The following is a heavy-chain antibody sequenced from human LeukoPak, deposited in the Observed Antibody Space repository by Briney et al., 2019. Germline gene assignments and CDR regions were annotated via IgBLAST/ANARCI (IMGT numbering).Heavy chain of an antibody. J-gene: IGHJ4*02. CDR1: GGSFSGYY. V-gene: IGHV4-34*01. D-gene: IGHD3-10*01. CDR3: ARLYGSGSYYRH. CDR2: INQSGST. Sequence: SETLSLTCTVYGGSFSGYYWGWIRQPPGKGLEWIGEINQSGSTNYNPSLKSRVTISADTSKNQFSLKLNSMTAADTAVYYCARLYGSGSYYRHWGQGALVTVSS.